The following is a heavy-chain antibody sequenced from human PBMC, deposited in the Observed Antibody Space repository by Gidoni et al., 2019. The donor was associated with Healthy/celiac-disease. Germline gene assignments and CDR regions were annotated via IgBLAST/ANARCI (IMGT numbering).Heavy chain of an antibody. V-gene: IGHV1-69*01. CDR1: GGTFSSYA. CDR2: SITIFGTA. CDR3: ARDLSLTTYYYDSSGSQGASFDY. J-gene: IGHJ4*02. D-gene: IGHD3-22*01. Sequence: QVQLVQSGAEVKKPGSSVKVSCKASGGTFSSYAIRWVRQAHGQGLEWMGGSITIFGTANYAQKFQGRVTITADESTSTAYMELSSLRSEDTAVYYCARDLSLTTYYYDSSGSQGASFDYWGQGTLVTVSS.